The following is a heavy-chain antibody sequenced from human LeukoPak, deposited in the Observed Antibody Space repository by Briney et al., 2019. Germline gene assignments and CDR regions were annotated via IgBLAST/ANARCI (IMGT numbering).Heavy chain of an antibody. CDR1: GFSFSSYW. Sequence: GGSLRLSCEGSGFSFSSYWMTWVRQSPGKGPEWVASIKQDESERYTVDSVKGRFTIPRDNAKNSVYLHMNSLRAEDTALYYCARLSAYYYGSFFYYYMDVWGKGTTVTVSS. J-gene: IGHJ6*03. CDR3: ARLSAYYYGSFFYYYMDV. D-gene: IGHD3-10*01. CDR2: IKQDESER. V-gene: IGHV3-7*01.